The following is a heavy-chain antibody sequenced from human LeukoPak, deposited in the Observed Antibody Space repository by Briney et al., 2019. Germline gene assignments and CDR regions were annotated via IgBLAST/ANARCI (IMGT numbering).Heavy chain of an antibody. D-gene: IGHD1-26*01. V-gene: IGHV3-13*01. J-gene: IGHJ6*02. CDR2: IGTAGDT. Sequence: GGSLRLSCAASGFTFSSYDMHWVRQATGKGLEWVSAIGTAGDTYYPGSVKGRFTISRENAKNSLYLQMNSLRAGDTAVYYCARDHKIFDSGRPSGDYYYYGMDVWGQGTTVTVSS. CDR1: GFTFSSYD. CDR3: ARDHKIFDSGRPSGDYYYYGMDV.